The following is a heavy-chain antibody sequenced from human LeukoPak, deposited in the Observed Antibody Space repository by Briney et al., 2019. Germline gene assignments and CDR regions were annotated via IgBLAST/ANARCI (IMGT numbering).Heavy chain of an antibody. CDR3: ARGTAGSGSYYKVPFDY. Sequence: SETLSLTCAVYGDSFSGYYWSWIRQPPGKGLEWIGEINHSGSTNYNPSLKSRVTISVDTSKNQFSLKLSSVTAADTAVYYCARGTAGSGSYYKVPFDYWGQGTLVTVSS. J-gene: IGHJ4*02. CDR1: GDSFSGYY. V-gene: IGHV4-34*01. CDR2: INHSGST. D-gene: IGHD3-10*01.